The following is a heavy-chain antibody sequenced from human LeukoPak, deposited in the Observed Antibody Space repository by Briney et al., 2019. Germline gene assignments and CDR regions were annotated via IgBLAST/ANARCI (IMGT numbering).Heavy chain of an antibody. J-gene: IGHJ4*02. CDR3: ARIGYCSGGSCYPLDY. Sequence: GGSLRLSCAASGFTFSSYWMHWVRQAPGKGLAWVSRINSDGSSTSYADSVKDRFTISRDNAKNTLYLQMNSLRAEDTAVYYCARIGYCSGGSCYPLDYWGQGTLVTVSS. CDR1: GFTFSSYW. V-gene: IGHV3-74*01. CDR2: INSDGSST. D-gene: IGHD2-15*01.